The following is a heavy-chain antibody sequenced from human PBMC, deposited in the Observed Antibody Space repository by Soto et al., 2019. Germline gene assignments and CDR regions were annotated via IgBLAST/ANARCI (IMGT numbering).Heavy chain of an antibody. Sequence: DVQLGESGGGLIQPGGSLRLSCAASGFTFSGKKYLTWVRQAPGKGVEWVSALYSTDGTFYADSVKGRFTITKDNSKNPFYLQLNSLRPDDTAVYYCATWLLREHAFDIWGLGTMVTVSS. CDR2: LYSTDGT. CDR1: GFTFSGKKY. CDR3: ATWLLREHAFDI. V-gene: IGHV3-53*01. J-gene: IGHJ3*02. D-gene: IGHD2-15*01.